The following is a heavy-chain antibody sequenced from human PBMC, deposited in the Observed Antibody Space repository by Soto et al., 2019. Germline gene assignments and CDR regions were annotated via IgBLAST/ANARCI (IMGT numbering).Heavy chain of an antibody. CDR2: IKQDGSEK. D-gene: IGHD2-15*01. Sequence: GGSLRLSCAASGFTFSSYWMSWVRQAPGKGLEWVANIKQDGSEKYYVDSVKGRFTISRDNAKNSLYLQMNSLRAEDTAVYYCAREAVVLGYCSGGSCSDAFDIWGQGTMVTVSS. V-gene: IGHV3-7*01. J-gene: IGHJ3*02. CDR3: AREAVVLGYCSGGSCSDAFDI. CDR1: GFTFSSYW.